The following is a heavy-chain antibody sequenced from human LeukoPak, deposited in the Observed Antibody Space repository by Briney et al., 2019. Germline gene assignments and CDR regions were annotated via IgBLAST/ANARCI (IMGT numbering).Heavy chain of an antibody. V-gene: IGHV3-30*18. D-gene: IGHD5-18*01. Sequence: PGGSLRLSCAASGFTFSSYGMHWVRQAPGKGLEWVAVISYDGSNKYYADSVKGRFTISRDNSKNTLYLQMNSLRAEDTAVYYCAKVDTAMVSYYYYMDVWGKGTTVTVSS. J-gene: IGHJ6*03. CDR1: GFTFSSYG. CDR3: AKVDTAMVSYYYYMDV. CDR2: ISYDGSNK.